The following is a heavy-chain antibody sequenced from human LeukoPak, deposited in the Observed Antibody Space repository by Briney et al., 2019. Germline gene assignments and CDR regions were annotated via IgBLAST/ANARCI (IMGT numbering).Heavy chain of an antibody. CDR2: IYHSGSS. J-gene: IGHJ4*02. D-gene: IGHD3-22*01. CDR3: AGGGEYDSSGYQYVDY. V-gene: IGHV4-38-2*02. CDR1: GYSISSGYY. Sequence: PSETLSLTCTVSGYSISSGYYWGWIRQPPGKGLEWIGSIYHSGSSYYDPSLKSRVTISVATSKNQFSLKLSSVTAADTAVYYCAGGGEYDSSGYQYVDYWGQGTLVTVSP.